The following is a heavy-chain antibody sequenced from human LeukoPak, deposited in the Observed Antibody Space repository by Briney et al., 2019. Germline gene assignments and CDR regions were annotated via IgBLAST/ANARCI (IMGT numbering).Heavy chain of an antibody. Sequence: GRSLRLSCAASGFTFDDYAMHWVRQAPGKGLEWVSGISWNSGSIGYADSVKGRFTISRDNAKNSLYLQMNSLRAEDTALYYCAKDKHYYYYYGMDVWGQGTTVTVSS. CDR3: AKDKHYYYYYGMDV. V-gene: IGHV3-9*01. CDR2: ISWNSGSI. CDR1: GFTFDDYA. J-gene: IGHJ6*02.